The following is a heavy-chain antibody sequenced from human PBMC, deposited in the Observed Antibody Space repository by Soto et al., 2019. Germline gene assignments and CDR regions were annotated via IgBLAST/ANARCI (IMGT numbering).Heavy chain of an antibody. CDR2: IYHTGNA. V-gene: IGHV4-39*01. D-gene: IGHD3-22*01. J-gene: IGHJ5*02. CDR3: ARDYFDSSDYTTNWFDP. Sequence: QLQLQESGPGLVKSSETLSLTCSVSGDSISNSRFYWAWIRQPPGEGLEWIGSIYHTGNAYYNPSLKSRVTIFVDPSKNQFSLKLTSVTAADTALYYCARDYFDSSDYTTNWFDPWGQGTLVTVSS. CDR1: GDSISNSRFY.